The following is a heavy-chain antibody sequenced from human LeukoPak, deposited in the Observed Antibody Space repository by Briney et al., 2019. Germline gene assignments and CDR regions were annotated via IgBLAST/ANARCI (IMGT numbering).Heavy chain of an antibody. D-gene: IGHD6-19*01. CDR1: GFTFSSYI. CDR2: ITTSSTYI. J-gene: IGHJ4*02. Sequence: KPGGSLRLSCAASGFTFSSYIMSWVRQAPGKGLDWVSSITTSSTYISYADSVKGRFTISRDNAKNSLYLQMNSLRAEDTAVYYCARGKYSSGWFDYWGQGTLVTVSS. V-gene: IGHV3-21*01. CDR3: ARGKYSSGWFDY.